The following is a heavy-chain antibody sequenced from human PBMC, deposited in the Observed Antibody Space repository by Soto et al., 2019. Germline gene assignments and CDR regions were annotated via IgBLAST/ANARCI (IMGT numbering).Heavy chain of an antibody. Sequence: EVQLLESGGGLVQPGGSLRLSCAASGFTFSIYAMSWVRQAPGKGLEWVSAISGSGDNTYYADPVKGRFTISRDNSKNTPYLQMKSLRAEDTDVYYCAKDSGSPRGTLSPNWFDPWGQGTLVTVSS. CDR3: AKDSGSPRGTLSPNWFDP. CDR1: GFTFSIYA. CDR2: ISGSGDNT. V-gene: IGHV3-23*01. J-gene: IGHJ5*02. D-gene: IGHD1-1*01.